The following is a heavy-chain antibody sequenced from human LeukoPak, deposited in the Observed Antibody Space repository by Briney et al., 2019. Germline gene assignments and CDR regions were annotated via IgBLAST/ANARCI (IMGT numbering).Heavy chain of an antibody. J-gene: IGHJ4*02. D-gene: IGHD6-19*01. Sequence: GASLRLSCAASGFTFSSYAMSGVRQAPGKGLEGVSDISGSGGSTYYADDVKGQFPISRDNSKDTLYLQMNSLRAEDTAVYYCAKVSAAVAGTYGDWRRGTLVSVSS. CDR1: GFTFSSYA. CDR3: AKVSAAVAGTYGD. V-gene: IGHV3-23*01. CDR2: ISGSGGST.